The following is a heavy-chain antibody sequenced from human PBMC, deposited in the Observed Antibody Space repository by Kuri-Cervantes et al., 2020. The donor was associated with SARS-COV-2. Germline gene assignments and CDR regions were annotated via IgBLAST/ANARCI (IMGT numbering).Heavy chain of an antibody. CDR1: GFTFSSYS. Sequence: ESLKISCAASGFTFSSYSMNWIRQPPGKGLEWIGYIYYSGSTNYNPSLKSRVTISVDTSKNQFSLKLSSVTAADTAVYYCARDRYDQMDVWGKGTTVTVSS. CDR3: ARDRYDQMDV. V-gene: IGHV4-59*01. J-gene: IGHJ6*04. CDR2: IYYSGST. D-gene: IGHD3-3*01.